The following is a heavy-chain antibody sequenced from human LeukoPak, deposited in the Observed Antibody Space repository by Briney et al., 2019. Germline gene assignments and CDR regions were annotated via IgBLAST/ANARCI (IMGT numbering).Heavy chain of an antibody. CDR3: ARGTYDSWSGYLVRNQNYYYYYYMDV. CDR2: IIPIFGTA. J-gene: IGHJ6*03. V-gene: IGHV1-69*05. CDR1: GGTFSSYA. Sequence: SVKVSCKASGGTFSSYAISWVRQAPGQGLEWMGGIIPIFGTANYAQKFQGRVTITTDESTSTAYMELSSLRSEDTAVYYCARGTYDSWSGYLVRNQNYYYYYYMDVWGKGTTVTVSS. D-gene: IGHD3-3*01.